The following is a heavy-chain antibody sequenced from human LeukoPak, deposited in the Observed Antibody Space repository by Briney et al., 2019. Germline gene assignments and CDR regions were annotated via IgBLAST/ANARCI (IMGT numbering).Heavy chain of an antibody. Sequence: PSGTLSLTCAVSGGSISSGGYSWSWIRQPPGKGLEWIGYIYHSGSTYYNPSLKSRVTISVDRSKNQFSLKLSSVTAADTAVYYCARGWEDDRGGIAFDYWGQGTLVTVSS. J-gene: IGHJ4*02. CDR3: ARGWEDDRGGIAFDY. D-gene: IGHD3-10*02. CDR1: GGSISSGGYS. CDR2: IYHSGST. V-gene: IGHV4-30-2*01.